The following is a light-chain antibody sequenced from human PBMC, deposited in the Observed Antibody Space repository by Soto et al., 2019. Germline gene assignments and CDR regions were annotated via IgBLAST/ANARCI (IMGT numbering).Light chain of an antibody. Sequence: QSALTQPASVSGSPGQLITISCTGTSSDVGGYNYDSWCQQHPGKAPKLMIYEVSSRPSGISNRFSDSKSGNTASLTISALQAEDEADYYCTSYTSVTIVVFGGGTKLTVL. CDR3: TSYTSVTIVV. J-gene: IGLJ2*01. V-gene: IGLV2-14*01. CDR2: EVS. CDR1: SSDVGGYNY.